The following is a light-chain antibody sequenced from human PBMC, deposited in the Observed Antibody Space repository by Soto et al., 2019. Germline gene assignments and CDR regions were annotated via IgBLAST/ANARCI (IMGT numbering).Light chain of an antibody. CDR2: ADN. CDR3: QSYDSKLGGSSV. V-gene: IGLV1-40*01. Sequence: QSALTQPPSVSGAPGQRVTISCTGSGSNIGAGYDVHWYQQLPGAAPRLLIFADNQRPSGVPDRFSGSKSATSASLSITGLQAGDEADYYCQSYDSKLGGSSVFGGGTKVTVL. J-gene: IGLJ2*01. CDR1: GSNIGAGYD.